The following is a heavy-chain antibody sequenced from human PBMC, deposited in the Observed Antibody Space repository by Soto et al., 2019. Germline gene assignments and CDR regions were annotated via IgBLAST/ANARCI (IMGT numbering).Heavy chain of an antibody. V-gene: IGHV3-30-3*01. CDR3: ARELRLTTVTKVPFHY. Sequence: QVQLVESGGGVVQPGRSLRLSCAASGFTFSSYAMHWVRQAPGKELEWVAVISDDGSNKYYGDSVKGQFTISRDNSKNRLYLQMNSLRAENTAVYYGARELRLTTVTKVPFHYWGQGAL. J-gene: IGHJ4*02. CDR1: GFTFSSYA. CDR2: ISDDGSNK. D-gene: IGHD4-17*01.